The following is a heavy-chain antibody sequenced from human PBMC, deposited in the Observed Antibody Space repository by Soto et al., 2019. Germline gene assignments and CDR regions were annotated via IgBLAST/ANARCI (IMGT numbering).Heavy chain of an antibody. CDR1: GGSIISFY. Sequence: SETLSLTCTVAGGSIISFYWRCIRKTPGKGLEWIGYIYYSGSTNYNPSLKSRVTISVDTSKNQFSLKRSSLTAADTAVYYCASGVDYDILTRYPYSDYWGQGTLVIVSS. CDR2: IYYSGST. J-gene: IGHJ4*02. V-gene: IGHV4-59*01. CDR3: ASGVDYDILTRYPYSDY. D-gene: IGHD3-9*01.